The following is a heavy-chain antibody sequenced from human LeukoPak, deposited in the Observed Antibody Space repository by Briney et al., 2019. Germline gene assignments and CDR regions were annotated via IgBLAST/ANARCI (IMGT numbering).Heavy chain of an antibody. Sequence: GDSLKISCKASGYTFVNYWIGWVRQMPGKGLEWMGIIYPGDSDARYSPSFEGQATISVDKSISTAYLQWSSLRASDTATYYCARHPYTSSCTIPECYRWFDPWGQGTLVTVSS. D-gene: IGHD2-8*01. V-gene: IGHV5-51*01. J-gene: IGHJ5*02. CDR3: ARHPYTSSCTIPECYRWFDP. CDR2: IYPGDSDA. CDR1: GYTFVNYW.